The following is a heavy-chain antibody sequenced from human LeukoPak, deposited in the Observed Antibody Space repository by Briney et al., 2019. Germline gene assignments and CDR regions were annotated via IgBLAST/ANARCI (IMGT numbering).Heavy chain of an antibody. J-gene: IGHJ4*02. Sequence: PGRSLRLSCIVSGFTFGDYGMSWVRRAPGKGLEWVGFIRSKAYGGTTEYAASVKGRFSISRDDSKSIAYLQMNSLKTEDTAVYYCTRVPSGYTVYYFDYWGQGTLVTVSS. V-gene: IGHV3-49*04. CDR2: IRSKAYGGTT. CDR1: GFTFGDYG. D-gene: IGHD5-12*01. CDR3: TRVPSGYTVYYFDY.